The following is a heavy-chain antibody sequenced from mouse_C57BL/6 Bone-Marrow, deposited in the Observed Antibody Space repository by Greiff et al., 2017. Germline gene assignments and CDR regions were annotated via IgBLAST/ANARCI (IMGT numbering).Heavy chain of an antibody. CDR2: IDPSDSYT. CDR3: ARRAFIGNP. Sequence: VQLQQPGAELVKPGASVKLSCKASGYTFTSYWMQWVKQRPGQGLEWIGEIDPSDSYTNYNQKFKSKATLTVDTSSSTAYMQLSSLTSEDSAVYYCARRAFIGNPWGQGTTLTVSS. J-gene: IGHJ2*01. D-gene: IGHD1-1*01. V-gene: IGHV1-50*01. CDR1: GYTFTSYW.